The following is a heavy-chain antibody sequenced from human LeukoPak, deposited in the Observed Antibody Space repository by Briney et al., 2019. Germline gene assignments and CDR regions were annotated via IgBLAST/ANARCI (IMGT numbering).Heavy chain of an antibody. D-gene: IGHD1-26*01. CDR1: GGSISVTNYY. CDR3: ARSWTVGEGAFDI. J-gene: IGHJ3*02. V-gene: IGHV4-39*01. CDR2: ICYSGNT. Sequence: PSETLSLTCIVSGGSISVTNYYWGWIRQPPGKGLEWIGGICYSGNTYYNSHLRSRLTMSIDTSKKQFSLKLSSVTAADTALYYCARSWTVGEGAFDIWGQGSMVIVSS.